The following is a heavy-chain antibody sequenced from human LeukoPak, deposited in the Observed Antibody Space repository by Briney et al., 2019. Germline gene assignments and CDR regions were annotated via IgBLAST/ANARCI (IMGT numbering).Heavy chain of an antibody. Sequence: GGSLRLSCAASGFTFSSYAMSWLRQSPGKGLEWVSDISGRGGSTYYAHSVKGRFTISRDNSKNTLYLQMNSLRAEDTAVYYCAKEETAYCGGDCYRSAFDIWGQGTMVTVSS. V-gene: IGHV3-23*01. J-gene: IGHJ3*02. CDR1: GFTFSSYA. CDR2: ISGRGGST. D-gene: IGHD2-21*02. CDR3: AKEETAYCGGDCYRSAFDI.